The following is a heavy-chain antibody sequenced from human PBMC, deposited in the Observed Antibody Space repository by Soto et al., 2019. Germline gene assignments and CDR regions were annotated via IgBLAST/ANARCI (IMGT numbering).Heavy chain of an antibody. CDR2: ISSSGSYI. Sequence: PGGFLRLSCAASGFTFSSYSMNWVRQAPGKGLEWVSSISSSGSYIYYADSVKGRFTISRDNAKNSLSLHMNSLRAEDTAVYYCARAEIYGSGSYYHFWGQGTLVTVSS. J-gene: IGHJ4*02. CDR3: ARAEIYGSGSYYHF. D-gene: IGHD3-10*01. CDR1: GFTFSSYS. V-gene: IGHV3-21*01.